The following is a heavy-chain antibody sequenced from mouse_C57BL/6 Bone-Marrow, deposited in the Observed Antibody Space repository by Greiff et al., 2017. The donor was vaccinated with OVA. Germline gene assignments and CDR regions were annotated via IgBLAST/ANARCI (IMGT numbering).Heavy chain of an antibody. D-gene: IGHD1-1*01. CDR3: TFHYDGFAH. V-gene: IGHV6-3*01. CDR2: IRLKSDNYAT. Sequence: EVKLVESGGGLVQPGGSMKLSCVASGFTFSNYWMNWVRQSPEKGLEWVAQIRLKSDNYATHYAESVKGRFTISRDDSKSSVYLQMNNLRAEDTGIYYCTFHYDGFAHWGQGTLVTVSA. CDR1: GFTFSNYW. J-gene: IGHJ3*01.